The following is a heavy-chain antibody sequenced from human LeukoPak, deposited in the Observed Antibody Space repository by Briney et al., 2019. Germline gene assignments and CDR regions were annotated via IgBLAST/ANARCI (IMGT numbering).Heavy chain of an antibody. CDR1: GGSISSGGYY. CDR2: IYYSAST. D-gene: IGHD4-17*01. Sequence: SETLSLTCTVSGGSISSGGYYWSWIRQHPGKGLGWIGYIYYSASTYYNPSLKSRVTISVDTSKNQFSLKLSSVTAADTAVYYCARHYGDYGPAPHYYYYYMDVWGKGTTVTVSS. CDR3: ARHYGDYGPAPHYYYYYMDV. V-gene: IGHV4-31*03. J-gene: IGHJ6*03.